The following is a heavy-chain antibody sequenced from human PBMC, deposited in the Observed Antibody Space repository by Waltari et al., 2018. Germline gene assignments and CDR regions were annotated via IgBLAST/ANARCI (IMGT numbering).Heavy chain of an antibody. Sequence: QVQLVQSGAEVTKPGSSVKISCKASGGTFRSYTISWLRQAPGQGLEWMGRIIPILGIANYAQKFQGRVTITADKSTSTAYMELSSLRSEDTAVYYCARDSPYYYDSSGYYFDYWGQGTLVTVSS. V-gene: IGHV1-69*08. CDR3: ARDSPYYYDSSGYYFDY. J-gene: IGHJ4*02. D-gene: IGHD3-22*01. CDR2: IIPILGIA. CDR1: GGTFRSYT.